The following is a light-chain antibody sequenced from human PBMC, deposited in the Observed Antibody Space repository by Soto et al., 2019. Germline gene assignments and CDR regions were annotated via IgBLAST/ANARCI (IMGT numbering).Light chain of an antibody. CDR1: QIVSSN. V-gene: IGKV3-15*01. CDR3: QQYNQWYT. CDR2: GAS. J-gene: IGKJ2*01. Sequence: EIVMTQSPATLSVSPGERATLSCRASQIVSSNLAWYQQKPGQAPRILIYGASARATGVPVRFSGSGSGTEFTLTISSLQSEDFAVYYCQQYNQWYTFGQGTKLETK.